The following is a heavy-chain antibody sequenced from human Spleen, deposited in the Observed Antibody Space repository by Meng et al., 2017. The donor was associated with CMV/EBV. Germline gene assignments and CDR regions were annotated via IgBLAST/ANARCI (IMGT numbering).Heavy chain of an antibody. CDR1: GYSFTSYW. CDR3: ARDSGSPYYYYGMDV. Sequence: GESLKISCKGSGYSFTSYWIGWVRQMPGKGLEWMGIIYPGDSDTRYSPSFQGQVTISADKSISTAYLQWSSLKASDTAMYYCARDSGSPYYYYGMDVWGQGTTVTVSS. D-gene: IGHD1-26*01. J-gene: IGHJ6*02. CDR2: IYPGDSDT. V-gene: IGHV5-51*01.